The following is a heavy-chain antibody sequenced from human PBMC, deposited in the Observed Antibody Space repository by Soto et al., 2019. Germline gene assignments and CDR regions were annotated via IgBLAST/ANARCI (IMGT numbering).Heavy chain of an antibody. D-gene: IGHD3-3*01. Sequence: SETLSLTCTVSGGSISSYYWSWIRQPPGKGLEWIGYIYYSGSTNYTPSLKSRVTISVYTSKNQFSLKLSFVTAADTAVYYCARWHDFWSGFDYWGQGTLVTVSS. CDR1: GGSISSYY. CDR2: IYYSGST. J-gene: IGHJ4*02. V-gene: IGHV4-59*01. CDR3: ARWHDFWSGFDY.